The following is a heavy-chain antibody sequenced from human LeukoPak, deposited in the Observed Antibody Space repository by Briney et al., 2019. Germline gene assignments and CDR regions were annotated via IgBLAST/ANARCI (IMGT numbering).Heavy chain of an antibody. V-gene: IGHV4-39*01. CDR2: IYYSGSS. J-gene: IGHJ4*02. CDR3: RGYSPGYLWGDY. D-gene: IGHD5-18*01. CDR1: GGSISSSNYY. Sequence: PSETLSLTCTVSGGSISSSNYYWGWIRPPPGKGLEWIGSIYYSGSSYYNPSLKSRVTISVDTSKNQFSLKLTSVTAADTVVYYCRGYSPGYLWGDYWGQGALVTVSS.